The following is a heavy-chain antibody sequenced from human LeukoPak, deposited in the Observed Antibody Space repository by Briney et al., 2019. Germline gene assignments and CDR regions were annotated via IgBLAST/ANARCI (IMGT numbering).Heavy chain of an antibody. Sequence: GASVKVSCKASGYTFTSYAMHWVRQAPGQRLEWMGWINAGNGNTKYSQKFQGRVTITRDTSTSTVYMELSSLRSEDTAVYYCARFAHATYYYDSGGYFGIWGQGTLVTVSS. CDR2: INAGNGNT. V-gene: IGHV1-3*01. J-gene: IGHJ4*02. CDR3: ARFAHATYYYDSGGYFGI. CDR1: GYTFTSYA. D-gene: IGHD3-22*01.